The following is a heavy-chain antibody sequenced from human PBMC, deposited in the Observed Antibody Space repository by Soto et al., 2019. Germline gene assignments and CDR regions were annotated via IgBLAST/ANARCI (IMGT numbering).Heavy chain of an antibody. J-gene: IGHJ6*03. CDR2: IYYSGST. D-gene: IGHD5-18*01. V-gene: IGHV4-31*03. CDR3: ARSYVYYYYYMDV. CDR1: GGSISSGGYY. Sequence: SETLSLTCTVSGGSISSGGYYWSWIRQHPGKGLEWIGYIYYSGSTYYNPSLKSRVTISVDTSKNQFSLKLSSVTAADTAVYYCARSYVYYYYYMDVWGKETTVTVSS.